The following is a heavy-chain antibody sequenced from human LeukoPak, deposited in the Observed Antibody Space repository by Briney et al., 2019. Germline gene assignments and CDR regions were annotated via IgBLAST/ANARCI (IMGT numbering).Heavy chain of an antibody. J-gene: IGHJ5*02. Sequence: SQTLSLTCAISGDSVSSNSAAWNWIRQSPSGGLEWLGRTYYRSKWYNDYAVSVKSRITINPDTSKNQFSLQLNSVTPEDTAVYYCARASKYSSSSGRPAGWFDPWGQGTLVTVSS. CDR2: TYYRSKWYN. CDR1: GDSVSSNSAA. D-gene: IGHD6-6*01. V-gene: IGHV6-1*01. CDR3: ARASKYSSSSGRPAGWFDP.